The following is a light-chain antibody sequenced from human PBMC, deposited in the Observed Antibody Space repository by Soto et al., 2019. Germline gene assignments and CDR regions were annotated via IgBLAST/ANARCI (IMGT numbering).Light chain of an antibody. J-gene: IGKJ1*01. CDR3: QQRSIWPWT. V-gene: IGKV3-11*01. CDR1: QSVSNF. Sequence: EVVLTQSPATLSLSPGERATLSCRASQSVSNFLAWYQQKPGQAPRLLIYDTSDRATGLPARFSGSGSGTDFTLTISSLEPEDFAVFYCQQRSIWPWTFGQGTKVDIK. CDR2: DTS.